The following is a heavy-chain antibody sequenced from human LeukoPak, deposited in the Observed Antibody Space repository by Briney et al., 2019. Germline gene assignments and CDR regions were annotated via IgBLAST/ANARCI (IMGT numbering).Heavy chain of an antibody. D-gene: IGHD3-22*01. Sequence: ASVKVCCKGSGYSFTGYYMHWVRQAPGQGLEWMGWIDPNSGGTNYAQKFQGRVTMTRDTSITTASLELRRLSSDATAVYYCASADGYDSSPFDYWGQGTLVTVSS. CDR3: ASADGYDSSPFDY. J-gene: IGHJ4*02. V-gene: IGHV1-2*02. CDR1: GYSFTGYY. CDR2: IDPNSGGT.